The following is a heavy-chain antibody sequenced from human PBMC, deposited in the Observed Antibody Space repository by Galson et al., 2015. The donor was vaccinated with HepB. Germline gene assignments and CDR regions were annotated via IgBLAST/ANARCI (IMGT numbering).Heavy chain of an antibody. J-gene: IGHJ5*02. Sequence: SVKVSCKASGYTFTSYGISWVRQAPGQGLEWMGWVSAYNGNTNYAQKLQGRVTMTTDTSTSTAYMELRSLRSDDTAVYYCARVNYYDSSGYYYVGWFDPWGQGTLVTVSS. CDR2: VSAYNGNT. CDR1: GYTFTSYG. CDR3: ARVNYYDSSGYYYVGWFDP. D-gene: IGHD3-22*01. V-gene: IGHV1-18*01.